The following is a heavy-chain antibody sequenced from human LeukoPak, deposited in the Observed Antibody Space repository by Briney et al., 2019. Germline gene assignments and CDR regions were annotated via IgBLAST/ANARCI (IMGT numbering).Heavy chain of an antibody. J-gene: IGHJ3*02. V-gene: IGHV3-23*01. Sequence: PGGSLRLSCAASGFPFSSYAMNWVRQAPGKGLEWVSVISSSGATTYYADSVEGRFTISRDNSKNTLYLYMNSLRAEDTAVYYCARDYGEQQLVLDAFDIWGQGTMVTVSS. CDR1: GFPFSSYA. D-gene: IGHD6-13*01. CDR2: ISSSGATT. CDR3: ARDYGEQQLVLDAFDI.